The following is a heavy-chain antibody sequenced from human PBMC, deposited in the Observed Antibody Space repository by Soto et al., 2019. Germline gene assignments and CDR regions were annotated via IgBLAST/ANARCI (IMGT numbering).Heavy chain of an antibody. V-gene: IGHV3-30*03. D-gene: IGHD6-13*01. Sequence: QVQLVESGGGVVQPGMSLRLSCAASGYTFSNYDMHWVRQAPGKGLEWVAVISKDGGNQYYADSVKGRFTISRDNYKNTLYLQMNSLRGEDTAVYYCARAGGGQQQPPFDYWGQGTLVTVSS. CDR2: ISKDGGNQ. CDR3: ARAGGGQQQPPFDY. CDR1: GYTFSNYD. J-gene: IGHJ4*02.